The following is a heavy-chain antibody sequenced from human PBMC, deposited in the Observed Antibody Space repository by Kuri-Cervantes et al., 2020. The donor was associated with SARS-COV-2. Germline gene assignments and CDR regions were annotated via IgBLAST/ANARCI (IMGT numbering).Heavy chain of an antibody. CDR1: GGSISSRNFY. J-gene: IGHJ4*02. CDR3: ARVLRTASFDF. V-gene: IGHV4-39*01. CDR2: IYYSGST. D-gene: IGHD3-16*01. Sequence: SETLSFTCSVSGGSISSRNFYWGWIRQPPGKGLEWIGNIYYSGSTYYSPSLKSRVTISMDTSKDQFSLKLSSVTAADTAVYYCARVLRTASFDFWGQGTLVTVSS.